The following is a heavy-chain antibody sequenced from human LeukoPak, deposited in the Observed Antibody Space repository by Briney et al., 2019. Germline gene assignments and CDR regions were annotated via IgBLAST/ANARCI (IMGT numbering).Heavy chain of an antibody. CDR2: IYYSGST. V-gene: IGHV4-39*07. CDR1: GGSISSSGYY. Sequence: SETLSLTCTVSGGSISSSGYYWGWIRQPPGKGLEWIGSIYYSGSTYYNPSLKSRVTISVDTSKNQFSLKLSSVTAADTAVYYCARVANDAFDIWGQGTMVTVSS. CDR3: ARVANDAFDI. J-gene: IGHJ3*02.